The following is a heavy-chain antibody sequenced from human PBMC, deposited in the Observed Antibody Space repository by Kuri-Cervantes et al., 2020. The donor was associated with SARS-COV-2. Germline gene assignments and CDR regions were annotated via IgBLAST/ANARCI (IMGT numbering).Heavy chain of an antibody. CDR2: IYYSGST. CDR3: ARHGLRYYGSGSLTTFDY. J-gene: IGHJ4*02. D-gene: IGHD3-10*01. Sequence: SETLSLTCTVSGGSISSGSYYWGWIRQPPGKGLEWIGSIYYSGSTYYNPSLKSRVTISVDTSKNQFSLKLSSVTAADTAVYYCARHGLRYYGSGSLTTFDYWGQGTLVTVSS. V-gene: IGHV4-39*01. CDR1: GGSISSGSYY.